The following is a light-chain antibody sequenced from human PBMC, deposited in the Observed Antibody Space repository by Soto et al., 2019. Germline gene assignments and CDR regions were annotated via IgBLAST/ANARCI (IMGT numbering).Light chain of an antibody. CDR3: QHYNNWPPWT. Sequence: EIVMTQSPATLSVSPGERATLSCRASQSVSSNFAWYQQKPGQAPRLLLYCASTRATGIPARFIGSGSGTEFTLTISSLQSEDFAVYYCQHYNNWPPWTFGQGTKVEIK. CDR2: CAS. J-gene: IGKJ1*01. V-gene: IGKV3-15*01. CDR1: QSVSSN.